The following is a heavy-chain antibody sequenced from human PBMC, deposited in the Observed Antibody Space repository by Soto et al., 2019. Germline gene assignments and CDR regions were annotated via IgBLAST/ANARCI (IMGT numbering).Heavy chain of an antibody. Sequence: EVQLVESGGGLVQPGRSLRLSCAASGFTFDDYAMHWVRQAPGQRLEWVPGLSWNSGSIGYADSVKGRFTISRDNAKNSLYLQMNSLRAEDTALYYCAKDRSMTTVTTLFDYWGQGTLVTVSS. CDR2: LSWNSGSI. D-gene: IGHD4-17*01. J-gene: IGHJ4*02. CDR3: AKDRSMTTVTTLFDY. CDR1: GFTFDDYA. V-gene: IGHV3-9*01.